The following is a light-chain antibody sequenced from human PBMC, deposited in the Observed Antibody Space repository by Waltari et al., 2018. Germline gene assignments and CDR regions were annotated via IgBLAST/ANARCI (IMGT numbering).Light chain of an antibody. CDR2: GAS. J-gene: IGKJ4*01. V-gene: IGKV3-15*01. CDR3: QQYNNWGT. Sequence: EIVMTQSPATLSVSPGERATLSCRASQSVSSNLAWYQQKPGQAPRLLIYGASTRATGIPARFSGSGSGTEFTLTISSMQSEAFAVYYCQQYNNWGTFGGGTKVEIK. CDR1: QSVSSN.